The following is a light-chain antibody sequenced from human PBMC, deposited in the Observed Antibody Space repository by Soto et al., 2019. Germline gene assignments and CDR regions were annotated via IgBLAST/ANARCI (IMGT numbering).Light chain of an antibody. V-gene: IGLV1-44*01. J-gene: IGLJ1*01. CDR1: SSNIGSNT. CDR2: SNN. CDR3: AAWDDSLNGPLYV. Sequence: QSVLTQPPSASGTPGQRVTISCSGSSSNIGSNTVNWYQQLPGTAPKLLIYSNNQRLSGVPDRFSGSKSGTSASLAISGLQSEDEADYYCAAWDDSLNGPLYVFGTGTKVTI.